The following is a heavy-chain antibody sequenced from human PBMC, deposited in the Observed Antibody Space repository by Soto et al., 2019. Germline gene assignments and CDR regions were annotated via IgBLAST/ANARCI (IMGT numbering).Heavy chain of an antibody. CDR3: AREWGGGDP. J-gene: IGHJ5*02. CDR2: ISAYNGNT. D-gene: IGHD2-21*01. V-gene: IGHV1-18*01. CDR1: GYTFTSYG. Sequence: QVQLVQSGAEVKKPGAPVKVSCKASGYTFTSYGISWVRQAPGQGLEWMGWISAYNGNTNYAQKHQGRVTMNTDTAMSTAYMAVRRLRSDGTGGYYCAREWGGGDPWGQGALVTVSS.